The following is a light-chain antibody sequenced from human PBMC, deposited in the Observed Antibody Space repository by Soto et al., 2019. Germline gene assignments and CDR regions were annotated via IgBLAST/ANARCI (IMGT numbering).Light chain of an antibody. CDR1: QSVPRNY. CDR2: GTS. Sequence: EIVLTQSPGTLSLSPGERATLSCRASQSVPRNYLAWYQQRPRQAPRLLIFGTSSRATGIPDKFSGSGSGTDFTLTITRLEPDNFAEYYCQYYGSPSWTFGQGTKVEIK. J-gene: IGKJ1*01. CDR3: QYYGSPSWT. V-gene: IGKV3-20*01.